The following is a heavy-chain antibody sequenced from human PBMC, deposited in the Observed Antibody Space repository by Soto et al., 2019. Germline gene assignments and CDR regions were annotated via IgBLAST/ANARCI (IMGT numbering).Heavy chain of an antibody. J-gene: IGHJ6*02. CDR2: ISAYNGNT. CDR1: GYTFTSYG. Sequence: GASVKVSCKASGYTFTSYGISWVRQAPGQGLEWMGWISAYNGNTNYAQKLQGRVTMTTDTSTSTAYMELRSLRSDDTAVYYCAREDCSGGSCDSGLLLDFWTQRTTVTVSS. D-gene: IGHD2-15*01. V-gene: IGHV1-18*01. CDR3: AREDCSGGSCDSGLLLDF.